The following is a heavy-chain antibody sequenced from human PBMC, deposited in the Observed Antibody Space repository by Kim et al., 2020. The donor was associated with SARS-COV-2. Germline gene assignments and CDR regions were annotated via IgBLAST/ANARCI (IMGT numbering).Heavy chain of an antibody. CDR1: GGTFSSYA. Sequence: SVKVSCKTSGGTFSSYAISWVRQAPGQGLEWMGGIIPIFGIANYAQKFQGRVTITADEPTSTVYMELSSLTSEDTAVYYCARPGGSSQNFYTNYGVDVWGQGTTVTVSS. CDR2: IIPIFGIA. J-gene: IGHJ6*02. CDR3: ARPGGSSQNFYTNYGVDV. V-gene: IGHV1-69*13. D-gene: IGHD2-15*01.